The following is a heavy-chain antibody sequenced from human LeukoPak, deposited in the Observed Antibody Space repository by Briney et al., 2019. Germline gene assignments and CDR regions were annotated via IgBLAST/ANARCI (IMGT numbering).Heavy chain of an antibody. Sequence: SVRVSCKASGGTFSSYAISWVRQAPGQGLEWIGGIIPIFGTANYAQKFQGRVTITADESTSTAYMELSSLRSEDTAVYYCARDSSAYGGNLDYWGQGTLVTVSS. CDR1: GGTFSSYA. D-gene: IGHD4-23*01. V-gene: IGHV1-69*01. CDR2: IIPIFGTA. CDR3: ARDSSAYGGNLDY. J-gene: IGHJ4*02.